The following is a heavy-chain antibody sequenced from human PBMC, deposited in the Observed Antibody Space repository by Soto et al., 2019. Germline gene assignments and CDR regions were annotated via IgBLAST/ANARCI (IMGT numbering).Heavy chain of an antibody. V-gene: IGHV2-5*02. J-gene: IGHJ4*02. CDR1: GFSXSTSGVG. CDR3: AHMMAVTALDY. D-gene: IGHD2-21*02. Sequence: QITLKGSGPTLVKPXQXLXXTXTXSGFSXSTSGVGVGWIRQRRGTALEWLALIYWDVDKRYSPSLKSRLTIAMDTSKNQVVLTMTNMDPVDTATYSCAHMMAVTALDYWGQGTLGTVSS. CDR2: IYWDVDK.